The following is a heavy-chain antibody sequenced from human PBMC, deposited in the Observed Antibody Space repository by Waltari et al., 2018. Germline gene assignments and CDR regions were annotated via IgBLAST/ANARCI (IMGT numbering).Heavy chain of an antibody. CDR1: GGSISSSIYY. CDR2: IYYSGST. V-gene: IGHV4-39*01. Sequence: QLQLQESGPGLVKPSETLSLTCTVYGGSISSSIYYWGWIRQPPVKGLEWIGSIYYSGSTYYNPSLKSRVTISVDTSKNQFSLKLSSVTAADTAVYYCARRGYYDSSGYFVYWGQGTLVTVSS. J-gene: IGHJ4*02. CDR3: ARRGYYDSSGYFVY. D-gene: IGHD3-22*01.